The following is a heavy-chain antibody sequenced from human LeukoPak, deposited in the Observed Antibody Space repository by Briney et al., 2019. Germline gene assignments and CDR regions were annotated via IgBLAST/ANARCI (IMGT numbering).Heavy chain of an antibody. CDR1: GGSISSGDYY. V-gene: IGHV4-30-4*01. Sequence: SETLSLTCTVSGGSISSGDYYWSWIRQPPGKGLEWIGYIYYSGSTYYNPSLKSRVTISVDTSKNQFSPKLSSVTAADTAVYYCASVITMVRGVQFDYWGQGTLVTVSS. CDR2: IYYSGST. J-gene: IGHJ4*02. CDR3: ASVITMVRGVQFDY. D-gene: IGHD3-10*01.